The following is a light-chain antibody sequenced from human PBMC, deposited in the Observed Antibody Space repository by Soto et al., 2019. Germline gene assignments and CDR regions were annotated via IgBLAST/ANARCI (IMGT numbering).Light chain of an antibody. V-gene: IGKV3-20*01. J-gene: IGKJ2*01. CDR2: DAS. CDR1: QRVANTF. Sequence: EIVLTQSPGTLSLSPGERATLSCRASQRVANTFLTWYQQKPGQPPRLLIYDASNRATGIPDRFSGSGSGADFTLTINRLEPEDFAVYYCHHYSGSPPYTFVQWTKLEIK. CDR3: HHYSGSPPYT.